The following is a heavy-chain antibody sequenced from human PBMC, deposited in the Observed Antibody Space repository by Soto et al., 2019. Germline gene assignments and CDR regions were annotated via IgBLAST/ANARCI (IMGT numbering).Heavy chain of an antibody. J-gene: IGHJ5*02. CDR1: GVSISRSNW. CDR3: ARDLHNWNDQPWFDP. V-gene: IGHV4-4*02. D-gene: IGHD1-20*01. CDR2: IYHSGNT. Sequence: QVQLQESGPGLVKPSGTLSLTCAVSGVSISRSNWCSWVHQPPGKGLEWIGEIYHSGNTNSNASLKSRVTISVDKSKNQFSLKLSSVTAADTAVYYCARDLHNWNDQPWFDPWGQGTLVTVSS.